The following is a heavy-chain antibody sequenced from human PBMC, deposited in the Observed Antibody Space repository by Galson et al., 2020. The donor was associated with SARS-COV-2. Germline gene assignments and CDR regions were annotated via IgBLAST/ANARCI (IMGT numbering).Heavy chain of an antibody. D-gene: IGHD6-25*01. J-gene: IGHJ4*02. CDR1: GFTFSNFW. CDR3: SATRAY. Sequence: GGSLRLSCTASGFTFSNFWMHWVRQAPGKGLVWVSRINPNGTNSTYADSVKGRFTISRDNTKNTLYLQMTNLRVEDTAVYYCSATRAYWGQGTLVTVSA. CDR2: INPNGTNS. V-gene: IGHV3-74*01.